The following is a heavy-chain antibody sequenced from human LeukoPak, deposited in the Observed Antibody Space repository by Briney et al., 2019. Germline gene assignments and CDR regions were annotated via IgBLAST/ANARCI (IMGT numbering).Heavy chain of an antibody. V-gene: IGHV4-59*08. CDR3: ARREGSNWFYFDS. D-gene: IGHD5-24*01. CDR2: FSYSGST. Sequence: SETLSLTCTVSGASITSYYWSWIRQPPGKGLEWIGFFSYSGSTYYNPSLKSRVTISLDTSKNQFSLKLSSVTAADTAVYYCARREGSNWFYFDSWGQGTLVTVSP. J-gene: IGHJ4*02. CDR1: GASITSYY.